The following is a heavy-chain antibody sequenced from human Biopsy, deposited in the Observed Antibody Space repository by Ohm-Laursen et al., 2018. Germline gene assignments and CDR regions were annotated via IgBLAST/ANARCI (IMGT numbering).Heavy chain of an antibody. D-gene: IGHD5-12*01. CDR3: ARVAGGYAYYYGMDV. J-gene: IGHJ6*02. CDR2: IYYDGIT. Sequence: SETLSLTWAVSGYSVTNDYYWGWIRQPPGKGLEWIGNIYYDGITYYNPSLKSRVAMSVDTSKNLFSLRLTSVTAADTAVYYCARVAGGYAYYYGMDVWGQGTTVIVSS. V-gene: IGHV4-38-2*01. CDR1: GYSVTNDYY.